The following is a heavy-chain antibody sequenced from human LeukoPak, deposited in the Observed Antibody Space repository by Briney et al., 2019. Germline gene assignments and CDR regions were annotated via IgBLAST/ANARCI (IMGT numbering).Heavy chain of an antibody. Sequence: PSETLSLTCTVSGGSIGSSSYYWGWIRQAPGKGLEWIGTIYFDENTFYNPSLKSRVTLSLDMSKTQFSLRLASVTAADTAIYYCAAENGNFWIGYHYFEDWGQGSLVSVSS. CDR1: GGSIGSSSYY. V-gene: IGHV4-39*01. D-gene: IGHD3-3*01. J-gene: IGHJ4*02. CDR3: AAENGNFWIGYHYFED. CDR2: IYFDENT.